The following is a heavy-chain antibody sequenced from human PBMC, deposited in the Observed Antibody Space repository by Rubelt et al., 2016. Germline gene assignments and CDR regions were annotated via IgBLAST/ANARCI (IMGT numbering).Heavy chain of an antibody. J-gene: IGHJ4*02. Sequence: QVQLQESGPGLVKPSETLSLTCTVSGGSISSYYWSWIRQPPGKGLEWIGEINHSGSTNYNPSLKSRVTISVDTSKNQFSLKLSSVTAADTAVYYCARGLAVAVVDYWGQGTLVTVSS. D-gene: IGHD6-19*01. CDR1: GGSISSYY. CDR3: ARGLAVAVVDY. CDR2: INHSGST. V-gene: IGHV4-59*12.